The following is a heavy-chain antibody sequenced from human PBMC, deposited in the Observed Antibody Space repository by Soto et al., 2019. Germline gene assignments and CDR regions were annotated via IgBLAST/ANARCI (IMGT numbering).Heavy chain of an antibody. CDR3: AGGIAARPLGY. CDR1: GGSINSGGYY. D-gene: IGHD6-6*01. J-gene: IGHJ4*02. CDR2: IYNSGST. Sequence: PSETLSLTCTVSGGSINSGGYYWSWIRQHPGKGLEWIGYIYNSGSTYYNPSLKSRVTISVDTSKNQFSLKLSSVTAADTAVYFCAGGIAARPLGYWGQGTLVTVSS. V-gene: IGHV4-31*03.